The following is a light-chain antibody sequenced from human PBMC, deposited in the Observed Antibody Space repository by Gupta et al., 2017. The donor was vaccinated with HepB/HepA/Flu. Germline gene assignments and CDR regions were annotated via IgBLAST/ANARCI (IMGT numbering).Light chain of an antibody. CDR2: AAS. V-gene: IGKV1-9*01. CDR3: QQLKSYPLT. CDR1: QGISSY. Sequence: DIQLTQSPSFLSASVGDRVTITCRASQGISSYLAWYQQKPGKVPKLLIYAASTLQSGVPSRFSGSGSGTEFTLTISSLQPEDFATYYCQQLKSYPLTFGHGTKVDIK. J-gene: IGKJ3*01.